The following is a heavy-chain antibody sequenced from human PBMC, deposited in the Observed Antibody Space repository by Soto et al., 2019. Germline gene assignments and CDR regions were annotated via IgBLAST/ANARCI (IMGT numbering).Heavy chain of an antibody. J-gene: IGHJ4*02. CDR1: GGSISSYY. CDR3: ARSTYYYGSGIFFDY. CDR2: IYYSGST. D-gene: IGHD3-10*01. V-gene: IGHV4-59*08. Sequence: SETLSLTCPVSGGSISSYYLSWIRQHPGKGLEWIGYIYYSGSTNYNPSLKSRVTISVDTSKNQFSLKLSSVTAADTAVYYCARSTYYYGSGIFFDYWGQGTLVTVSS.